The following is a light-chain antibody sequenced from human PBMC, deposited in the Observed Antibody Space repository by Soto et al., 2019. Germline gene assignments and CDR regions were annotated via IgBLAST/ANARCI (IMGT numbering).Light chain of an antibody. CDR1: SSDVAGYNY. V-gene: IGLV2-8*01. CDR2: EVS. CDR3: SSYAGSNNWV. Sequence: QSALTQPPSASGSPGQSVTISCAGTSSDVAGYNYISWYQQHPGKAPKLMIYEVSQRPSGVPDRFSGSKSGNTASLTVSGLQAEDEADYYCSSYAGSNNWVFGGGTKVTVL. J-gene: IGLJ3*02.